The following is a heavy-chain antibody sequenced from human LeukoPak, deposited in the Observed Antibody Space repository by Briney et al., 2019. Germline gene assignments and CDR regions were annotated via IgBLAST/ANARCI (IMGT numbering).Heavy chain of an antibody. D-gene: IGHD4-17*01. CDR2: IIPIFGTA. CDR1: VGTFSSYA. V-gene: IGHV1-69*01. J-gene: IGHJ2*01. CDR3: ARDYGDYGDWYFDL. Sequence: SVTVSCKASVGTFSSYAISWVRQAPGQGLEWMGGIIPIFGTANYAQKFQGRVTITADESTSTAYMELSSLRSEDTAVYYCARDYGDYGDWYFDLWGRGTLVTVSS.